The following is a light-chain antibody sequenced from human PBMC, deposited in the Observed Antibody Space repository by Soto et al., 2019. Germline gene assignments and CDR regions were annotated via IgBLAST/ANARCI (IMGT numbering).Light chain of an antibody. Sequence: DIQMTQSPSSVSASVGDRVTIACRASQEIGSRLVWYQQKPGKAPKLLIYGASSLQSGVPSRFSGSGSGTDVPLTISGRQPEDFATYHCQQANTFPFTFGPGTKVDIK. V-gene: IGKV1-12*01. CDR3: QQANTFPFT. CDR1: QEIGSR. CDR2: GAS. J-gene: IGKJ3*01.